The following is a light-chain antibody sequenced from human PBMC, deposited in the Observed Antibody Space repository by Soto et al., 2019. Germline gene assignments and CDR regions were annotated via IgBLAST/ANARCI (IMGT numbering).Light chain of an antibody. J-gene: IGLJ2*01. Sequence: QSALTQPASVSGSPGQSITISCTGTSSDVGRYNLVSWYQQHPGKAPKLMIYEVSKRPSGVSNRFSGSKSGNTASLTISGLQAEDEADYYCCSYAGSSTLMVFGGGTKLTVL. CDR1: SSDVGRYNL. V-gene: IGLV2-23*02. CDR3: CSYAGSSTLMV. CDR2: EVS.